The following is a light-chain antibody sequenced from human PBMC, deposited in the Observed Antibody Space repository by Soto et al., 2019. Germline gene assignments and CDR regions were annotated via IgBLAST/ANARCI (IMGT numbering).Light chain of an antibody. CDR1: QTISSH. V-gene: IGKV1-39*01. CDR2: AAS. CDR3: QQSYTTPIT. Sequence: DIQMTQSPSSLSASVGDRVIITCRASQTISSHLNWYQQKPGKAPNLLVYAASSLQSGVPARFTGSGYGTEFTLTISILLPEDLATYFCQQSYTTPITCGQGTRL. J-gene: IGKJ5*01.